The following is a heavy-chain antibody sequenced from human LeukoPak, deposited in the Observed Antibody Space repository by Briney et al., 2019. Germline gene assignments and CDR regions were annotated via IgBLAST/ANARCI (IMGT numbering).Heavy chain of an antibody. CDR2: IVISGSSA. D-gene: IGHD3-10*01. V-gene: IGHV3-23*05. CDR3: AKEVALVVVRGQRGGHFFDF. Sequence: GGSMRLSCAASGITFSNAAIHWVRQAPGKRLEWVSGIVISGSSAFYADSVKGRFVISKDTSENTVYLQMNSLRADDTAVYFCAKEVALVVVRGQRGGHFFDFWGQGALVTVSS. CDR1: GITFSNAA. J-gene: IGHJ4*02.